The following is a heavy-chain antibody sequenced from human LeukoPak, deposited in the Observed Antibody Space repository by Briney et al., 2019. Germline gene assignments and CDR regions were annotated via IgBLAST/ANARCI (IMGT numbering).Heavy chain of an antibody. J-gene: IGHJ4*02. V-gene: IGHV3-23*01. CDR3: AKDRAGYTNPYYFDY. CDR2: ISGSGAKT. D-gene: IGHD3-16*02. CDR1: GFTFSTYA. Sequence: GGSLRLSCAASGFTFSTYAMSWVRQAPGKGLGWVSNISGSGAKTYYADSVRGRFTTSRDNSKNTLYLHINSLIAEDTAVYYCAKDRAGYTNPYYFDYWGQGTLVTVSS.